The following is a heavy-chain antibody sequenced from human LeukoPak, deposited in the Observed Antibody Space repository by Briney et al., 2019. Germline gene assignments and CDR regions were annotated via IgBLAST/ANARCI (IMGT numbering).Heavy chain of an antibody. CDR1: GFTFSSYA. J-gene: IGHJ3*02. V-gene: IGHV3-30*18. CDR2: ISYDGSNK. Sequence: GGSLRLSCAASGFTFSSYAMHWVRQAPGKGLEWVAVISYDGSNKYYADSVKGRFTISRDNSKNTLYLQMNSLRAEDTAVYYCAKRASRGYSGYDFDAFDIWGQGTMVTVSS. D-gene: IGHD5-12*01. CDR3: AKRASRGYSGYDFDAFDI.